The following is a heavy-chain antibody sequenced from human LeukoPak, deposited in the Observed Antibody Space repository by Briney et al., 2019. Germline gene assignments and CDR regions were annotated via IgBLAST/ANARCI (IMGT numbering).Heavy chain of an antibody. CDR3: ARDLITMVRGVIAPEEYYYYCMDV. Sequence: GGSLRLSCAASGFTFSSYSMNWVRQAPGKGLEWVSSISSSSSYIYYADSVKGRFTISRDNAKNSLYLQMNSLRAEDTAVYYCARDLITMVRGVIAPEEYYYYCMDVWGKGTTVTVSS. V-gene: IGHV3-21*01. J-gene: IGHJ6*03. D-gene: IGHD3-10*01. CDR1: GFTFSSYS. CDR2: ISSSSSYI.